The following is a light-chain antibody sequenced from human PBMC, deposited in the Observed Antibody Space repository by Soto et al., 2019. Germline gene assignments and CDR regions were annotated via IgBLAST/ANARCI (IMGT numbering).Light chain of an antibody. Sequence: ALTQPASVSGSPGQSITISCTGTSSDVGAYDYVSWYQQHPDKAPKLMIYEVSNRPSGVSYRFSGSKSVNTATLTISGLQADDEADYYCSSYTSSSTRVFGTGTKVTVL. J-gene: IGLJ1*01. CDR3: SSYTSSSTRV. CDR2: EVS. V-gene: IGLV2-14*03. CDR1: SSDVGAYDY.